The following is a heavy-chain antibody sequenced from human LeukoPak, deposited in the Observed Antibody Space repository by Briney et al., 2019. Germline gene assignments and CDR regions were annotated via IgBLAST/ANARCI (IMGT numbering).Heavy chain of an antibody. V-gene: IGHV3-21*01. Sequence: GGSLRLSCAASGFTFSEYSMNWVRQAPGKGLEWVSSISGSSSYIYYADSVKGRFTISRDNAKNSLYLQMNSLRAEDTAVYYCARDLGGGGYFDYWGQGTLVTVSS. J-gene: IGHJ4*02. D-gene: IGHD2-21*01. CDR1: GFTFSEYS. CDR3: ARDLGGGGYFDY. CDR2: ISGSSSYI.